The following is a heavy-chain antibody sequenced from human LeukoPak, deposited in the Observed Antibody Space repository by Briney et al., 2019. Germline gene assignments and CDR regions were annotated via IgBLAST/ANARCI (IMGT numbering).Heavy chain of an antibody. D-gene: IGHD3-16*01. J-gene: IGHJ5*02. CDR3: ATENFGLGSPFDP. CDR1: GYTLNEVS. CDR2: FDPEDGER. V-gene: IGHV1-24*01. Sequence: ASVKVSCKVAGYTLNEVSMHWVRQAPGKGLEWMGGFDPEDGERIYAQKFQGRVTMTEDTSTDTAYMELSSLTSEDTAMYYCATENFGLGSPFDPWVQGTLVTVSS.